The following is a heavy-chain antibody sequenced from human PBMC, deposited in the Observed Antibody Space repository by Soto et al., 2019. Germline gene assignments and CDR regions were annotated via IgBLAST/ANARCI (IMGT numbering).Heavy chain of an antibody. CDR2: IKSKTDRGTT. D-gene: IGHD3-3*01. CDR3: TTGLRFLEWFPHFDY. V-gene: IGHV3-15*01. Sequence: GGSLRLSCAASGFTFSNAWMSWVRQAPGKGLEWVGRIKSKTDRGTTDYAAPVKGRFTISRDDSKNTLYLQMNSLKTEDTAVYYCTTGLRFLEWFPHFDYWGQGTLVTDSS. CDR1: GFTFSNAW. J-gene: IGHJ4*02.